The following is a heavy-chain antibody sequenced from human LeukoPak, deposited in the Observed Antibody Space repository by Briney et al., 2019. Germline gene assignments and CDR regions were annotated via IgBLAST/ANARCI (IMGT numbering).Heavy chain of an antibody. CDR2: INPNSGGT. V-gene: IGHV1-2*02. CDR1: GYTFTGYY. Sequence: ASVKVSCKASGYTFTGYYMHWVRQAPGQGLEWRGWINPNSGGTNYAQKFQGSVTMTRDTSISTAYMELSRLRSDDTAVYYCARGLRGYCSGGSCYRGAFDIWGQGTMVTVSS. J-gene: IGHJ3*02. CDR3: ARGLRGYCSGGSCYRGAFDI. D-gene: IGHD2-15*01.